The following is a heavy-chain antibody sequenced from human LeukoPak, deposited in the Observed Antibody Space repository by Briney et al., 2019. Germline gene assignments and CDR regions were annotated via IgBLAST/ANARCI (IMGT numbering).Heavy chain of an antibody. D-gene: IGHD6-19*01. CDR3: ASVEYSSGWYAFDY. V-gene: IGHV4-4*07. CDR2: IYTSGST. Sequence: PSETLSLTCTVSGGSISSYYCTWIRQPAGKGLEWIGSIYTSGSTNYNPSLKSRVTMSKDASKNQFSLKLSSVTAADTAVYYCASVEYSSGWYAFDYWGQGTLVTVSS. J-gene: IGHJ4*02. CDR1: GGSISSYY.